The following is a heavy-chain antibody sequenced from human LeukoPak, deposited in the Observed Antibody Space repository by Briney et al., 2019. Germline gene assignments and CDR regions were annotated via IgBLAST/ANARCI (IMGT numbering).Heavy chain of an antibody. CDR1: GGSFSGYY. Sequence: PSETLSLTCAVYGGSFSGYYWSWIRQPPGKGLEWIGEINHSGSTNYNPSLKSRVTISVDTSKNQFSLKLSSVTAADTAVYYCAREKIVTAALYYFDYWGQGTLVTVSS. CDR3: AREKIVTAALYYFDY. J-gene: IGHJ4*02. V-gene: IGHV4-34*01. CDR2: INHSGST. D-gene: IGHD6-13*01.